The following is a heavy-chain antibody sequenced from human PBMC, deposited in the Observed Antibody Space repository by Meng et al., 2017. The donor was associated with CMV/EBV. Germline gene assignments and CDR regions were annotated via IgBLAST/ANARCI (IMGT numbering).Heavy chain of an antibody. D-gene: IGHD1-1*01. CDR3: AGLESPYYYYGMDV. Sequence: GESLKISCAASGFTLSDYYMSWIRQAPGKGLEWVSYISSSGRTIYYADSVKGRFTISRDNAKNSLYLQMNNLRAEDTAVYYCAGLESPYYYYGMDVWGQGTTVTVSS. J-gene: IGHJ6*02. CDR1: GFTLSDYY. CDR2: ISSSGRTI. V-gene: IGHV3-11*01.